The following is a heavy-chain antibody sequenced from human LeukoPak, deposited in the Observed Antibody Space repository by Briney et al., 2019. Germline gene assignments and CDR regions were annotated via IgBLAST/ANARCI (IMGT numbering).Heavy chain of an antibody. Sequence: PSETLSLTCAVYGGSFRGYYWSWIRQPPGKGLEWIGEINHSGSTNYNPSLKSRVTISVDTSKNQFSLKLSSVTAADTAVYYCARGRAPPTVTSSYYYGMDVWGQGTTVTVSS. D-gene: IGHD4-4*01. CDR1: GGSFRGYY. V-gene: IGHV4-34*01. CDR2: INHSGST. CDR3: ARGRAPPTVTSSYYYGMDV. J-gene: IGHJ6*02.